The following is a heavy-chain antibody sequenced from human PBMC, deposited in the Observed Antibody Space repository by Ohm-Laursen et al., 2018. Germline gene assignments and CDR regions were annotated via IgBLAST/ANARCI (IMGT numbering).Heavy chain of an antibody. D-gene: IGHD3-9*01. CDR1: GASMIDYY. Sequence: TQSLTCTVSGASMIDYYWNWIRQPPRKGLEWIGYIYYSGSTKYNPSLESRVTISLDTSRNQFSLRLTSLTAADTAVYYCARNFNWENPYNFAYWGQGILVTVSS. CDR3: ARNFNWENPYNFAY. V-gene: IGHV4-59*01. CDR2: IYYSGST. J-gene: IGHJ4*02.